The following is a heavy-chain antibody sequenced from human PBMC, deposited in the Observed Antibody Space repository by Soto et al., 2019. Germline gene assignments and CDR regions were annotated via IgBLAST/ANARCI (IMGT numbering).Heavy chain of an antibody. J-gene: IGHJ6*02. D-gene: IGHD6-19*01. CDR2: TYYRSKWYN. CDR3: ARVRVAGTRYYYYYGMDV. V-gene: IGHV6-1*01. Sequence: TCAISGDSVSTNIAAWSWIRQSPSRGLEWLGRTYYRSKWYNDYAVSVKSRTTINPDTSKNQFSLQLNSVTPEDTAVYYCARVRVAGTRYYYYYGMDVWGQGTTVTVSS. CDR1: GDSVSTNIAA.